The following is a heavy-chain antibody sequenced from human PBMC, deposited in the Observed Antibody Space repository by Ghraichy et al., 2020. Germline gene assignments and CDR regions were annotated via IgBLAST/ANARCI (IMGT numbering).Heavy chain of an antibody. CDR3: ARDSSSGWYDYFDY. J-gene: IGHJ4*02. CDR2: ISSSSSTI. D-gene: IGHD6-19*01. Sequence: GGSLRLSCAASGFTFSSYSMNWVRQAPGKGLEWVSYISSSSSTIYYADSVKGRFTISRDNAKNSLYLQMNSLRAEDTAVYYCARDSSSGWYDYFDYWGQGTLVTVCS. CDR1: GFTFSSYS. V-gene: IGHV3-48*01.